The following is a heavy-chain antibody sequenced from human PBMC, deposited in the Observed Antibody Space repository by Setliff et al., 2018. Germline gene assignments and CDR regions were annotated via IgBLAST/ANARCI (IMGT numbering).Heavy chain of an antibody. CDR2: INPNSGGT. V-gene: IGHV1-2*02. Sequence: GGPVKVSCKASGYTFTGYYMHWVRQAPGQGLEWMGWINPNSGGTNYAQKFQGRVTMTRDTSISTAYMELSRLRSDDTAVYYCARVRTATSGAAAGIGRPIDYWGQGTLVTVSS. CDR1: GYTFTGYY. J-gene: IGHJ4*02. CDR3: ARVRTATSGAAAGIGRPIDY. D-gene: IGHD6-13*01.